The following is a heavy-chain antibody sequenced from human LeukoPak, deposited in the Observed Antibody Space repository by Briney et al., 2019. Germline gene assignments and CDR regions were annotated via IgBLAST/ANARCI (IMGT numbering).Heavy chain of an antibody. CDR1: GGSFSGYY. CDR2: ISHSGST. Sequence: PSETLSLTCAVYGGSFSGYYWSWIRQPPGKGLEWIGEISHSGSTNYNPSLKSRVTISVDTSKNQFFLKLSSVTAADTAVYYCARGLYGGNSGIYYYYYMDVWGKGTTVTVSS. V-gene: IGHV4-34*01. CDR3: ARGLYGGNSGIYYYYYMDV. J-gene: IGHJ6*03. D-gene: IGHD4-23*01.